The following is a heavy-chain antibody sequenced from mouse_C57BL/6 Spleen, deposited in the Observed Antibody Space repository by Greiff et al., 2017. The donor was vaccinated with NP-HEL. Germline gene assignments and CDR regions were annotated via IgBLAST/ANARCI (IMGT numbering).Heavy chain of an antibody. J-gene: IGHJ2*01. Sequence: VQLQQPGAELVMPGASVKLSCKASGYTFTSYWMHWVKQRPGQGLEWIGEIDPSDSYTNYNQKFKGKSTLTVDKSSSTAYMQLSSLTSEDSAVYYCARRGTGIYFDYWGQGTTLTVSS. CDR2: IDPSDSYT. D-gene: IGHD4-1*01. CDR1: GYTFTSYW. V-gene: IGHV1-69*01. CDR3: ARRGTGIYFDY.